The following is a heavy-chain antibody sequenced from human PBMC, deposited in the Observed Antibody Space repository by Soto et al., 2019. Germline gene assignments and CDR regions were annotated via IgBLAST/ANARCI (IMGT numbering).Heavy chain of an antibody. Sequence: ASVKVSCKASGYTLTSYYMHWVRQAPGQGLEWMGIINPSGGSTSYAQKFQGRVTMTRDTSTSTVYMELSSLRSEDTAVYYCARGSMVRFHRKPGPYDYWGQGTLVTVSS. CDR3: ARGSMVRFHRKPGPYDY. V-gene: IGHV1-46*01. CDR2: INPSGGST. CDR1: GYTLTSYY. J-gene: IGHJ4*02. D-gene: IGHD3-10*01.